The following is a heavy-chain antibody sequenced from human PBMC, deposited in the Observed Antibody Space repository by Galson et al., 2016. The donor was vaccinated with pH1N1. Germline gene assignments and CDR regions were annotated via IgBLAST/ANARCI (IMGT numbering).Heavy chain of an antibody. Sequence: SLRLSCAASGFTFADYAMHWVRQAPGKGLEWVAIISYEGSDKYYADSVKGRFTISRDNSKNTLYLQMNSLRAGDTAIYYCAREGKRWLQFEALDLWGQGTMVTVSS. D-gene: IGHD5-24*01. CDR1: GFTFADYA. CDR2: ISYEGSDK. J-gene: IGHJ3*01. V-gene: IGHV3-30*04. CDR3: AREGKRWLQFEALDL.